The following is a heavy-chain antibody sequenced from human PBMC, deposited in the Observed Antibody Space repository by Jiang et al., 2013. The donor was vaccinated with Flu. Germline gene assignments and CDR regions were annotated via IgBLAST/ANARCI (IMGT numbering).Heavy chain of an antibody. J-gene: IGHJ6*02. CDR2: INHSGST. Sequence: LLKPSETLSLTCAVYGGSFSGYYWSWIRQPPGKGLEWIGEINHSGSTNYNPSLKSRVTISVDTSKNQFSLKLSSVTAADTAVYYCARTRLLGYCSSTSCSRYYYYGMDVWGQGTTVTVSS. D-gene: IGHD2-2*01. V-gene: IGHV4-34*01. CDR1: GGSFSGYY. CDR3: ARTRLLGYCSSTSCSRYYYYGMDV.